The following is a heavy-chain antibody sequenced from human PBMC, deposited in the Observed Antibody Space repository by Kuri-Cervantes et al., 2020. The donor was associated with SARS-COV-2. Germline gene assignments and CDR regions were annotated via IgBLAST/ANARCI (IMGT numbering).Heavy chain of an antibody. CDR1: GFTFSSYA. Sequence: GGSLRLSCAASGFTFSSYAMSWVRQAPGKGLEWVALISYDGSNKYYADSVKGRFTISRDNSRNTLYLQMNSLRAEDTAVYYCANDQHGIVVVVAAIDSWGQGTLVTVSS. J-gene: IGHJ4*02. CDR3: ANDQHGIVVVVAAIDS. V-gene: IGHV3-30-3*02. D-gene: IGHD2-15*01. CDR2: ISYDGSNK.